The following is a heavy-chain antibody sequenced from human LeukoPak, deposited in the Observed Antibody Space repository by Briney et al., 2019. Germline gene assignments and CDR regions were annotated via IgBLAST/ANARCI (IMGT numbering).Heavy chain of an antibody. CDR1: GYSFTSYW. J-gene: IGHJ6*04. CDR2: FDPSDSYT. CDR3: ARASAEGYYYYGMDV. V-gene: IGHV5-10-1*01. D-gene: IGHD6-25*01. Sequence: GESLKISCKGSGYSFTSYWISWVRQMPGKGLEWMGRFDPSDSYTNYSPSFQGHVTISADKSISTAYLQWSSLKASDTAMYYCARASAEGYYYYGMDVWGKGTTVTVSS.